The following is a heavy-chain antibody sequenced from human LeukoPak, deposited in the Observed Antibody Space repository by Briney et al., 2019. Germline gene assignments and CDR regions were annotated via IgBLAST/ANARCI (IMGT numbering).Heavy chain of an antibody. CDR3: ARVRTCGGNCYHFDY. V-gene: IGHV3-21*01. J-gene: IGHJ4*02. CDR2: ISSGSYI. CDR1: GFTFSTFG. Sequence: GGSLRLSCAASGFTFSTFGMIWVRQAPGKGLEWVSSISSGSYIYYADAVKARFTISRDNAKNSVYLQMNSLRAEDTAVYFCARVRTCGGNCYHFDYWGQGALVTVSS. D-gene: IGHD2-21*02.